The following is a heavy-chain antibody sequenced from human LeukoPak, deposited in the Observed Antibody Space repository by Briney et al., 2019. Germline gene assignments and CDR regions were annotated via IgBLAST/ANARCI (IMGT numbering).Heavy chain of an antibody. Sequence: PGGSLRLSCAASGFTFSSYAMSWVRQAPGKGLEWVSGTSGSGGSTYYAGSVKGWFTISRDNSKNTLYLQMNSLRVEDTAVYYCAKNGGSQCYSHLDSWGQGTLVTVSS. CDR1: GFTFSSYA. D-gene: IGHD2-15*01. CDR2: TSGSGGST. CDR3: AKNGGSQCYSHLDS. J-gene: IGHJ4*02. V-gene: IGHV3-23*01.